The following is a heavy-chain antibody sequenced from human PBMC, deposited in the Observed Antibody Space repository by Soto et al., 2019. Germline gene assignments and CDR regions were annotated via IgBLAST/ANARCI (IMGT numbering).Heavy chain of an antibody. CDR3: ARHHYYGSGSYNWFDP. J-gene: IGHJ5*02. D-gene: IGHD3-10*01. V-gene: IGHV4-39*01. CDR2: IYYSGST. Sequence: PSETLSLTCTVSGGSISSSSYYWGWIRQPPGKGLEWIGSIYYSGSTYYNPSLKSRVTISVDTSKNQFSLKLSSVTAADTAVYYCARHHYYGSGSYNWFDPWGQGTLVTVSS. CDR1: GGSISSSSYY.